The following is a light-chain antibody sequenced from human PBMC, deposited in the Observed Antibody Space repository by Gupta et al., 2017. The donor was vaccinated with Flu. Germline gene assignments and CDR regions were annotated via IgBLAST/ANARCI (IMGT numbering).Light chain of an antibody. V-gene: IGKV1-33*01. J-gene: IGKJ4*01. CDR2: DAS. Sequence: DIQMTQSPSSLSASVGDRVTITCQASQDISNYLNWYQQKPGKAPKLLIYDASNLETGVPSRFSGSGSGTDFTFTISSLQPEDFATYYCQHEDNLSITFGGGTKVEIK. CDR3: QHEDNLSIT. CDR1: QDISNY.